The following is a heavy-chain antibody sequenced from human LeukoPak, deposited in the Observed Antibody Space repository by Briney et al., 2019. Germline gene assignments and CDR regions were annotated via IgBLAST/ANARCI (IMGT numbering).Heavy chain of an antibody. CDR2: MNPNSGNT. CDR1: GYTFTSYD. V-gene: IGHV1-8*01. Sequence: ASVKVSCKASGYTFTSYDINWVRQATGQGLEWMGWMNPNSGNTGYAQKFQGRVTMTRNTSISTAYMELSSLRSEDTAVYYCARVGRGFRYYYDSSGYYYFNYWGQGTLVTVSS. J-gene: IGHJ4*02. D-gene: IGHD3-22*01. CDR3: ARVGRGFRYYYDSSGYYYFNY.